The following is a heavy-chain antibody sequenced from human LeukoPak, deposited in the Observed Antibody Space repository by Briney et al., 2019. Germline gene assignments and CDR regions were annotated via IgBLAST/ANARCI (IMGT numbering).Heavy chain of an antibody. CDR1: GGSISTGEYF. Sequence: SETLSLTCTVSGGSISTGEYFWSWIRQPPGKGLEWIGYIYYSGSTYYNPSLKSRLTISIDTSKSQFSLQLSSVTAADAAVYYCARLFSGSYFRRYYFDYWGQGTLVTVSS. CDR2: IYYSGST. CDR3: ARLFSGSYFRRYYFDY. V-gene: IGHV4-30-4*08. D-gene: IGHD1-26*01. J-gene: IGHJ4*02.